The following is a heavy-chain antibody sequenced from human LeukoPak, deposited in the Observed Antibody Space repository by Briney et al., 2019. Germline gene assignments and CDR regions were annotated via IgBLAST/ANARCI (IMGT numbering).Heavy chain of an antibody. J-gene: IGHJ3*02. CDR3: ARGPSSPELRLGGLSLSYDAFDI. CDR1: GGTFSSYA. V-gene: IGHV1-69*13. D-gene: IGHD3-16*02. Sequence: SVKVSCKASGGTFSSYAISWVRQAPGQGLEWMGGIIPIFGTANYAQKFQGRVTITADESTSTAYMELSSLRSEDTAVHYCARGPSSPELRLGGLSLSYDAFDIWGQGTMVTVSS. CDR2: IIPIFGTA.